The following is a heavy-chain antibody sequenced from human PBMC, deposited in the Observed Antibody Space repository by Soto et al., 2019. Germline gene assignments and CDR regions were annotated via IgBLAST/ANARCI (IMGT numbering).Heavy chain of an antibody. D-gene: IGHD3-10*01. CDR3: ATNPGGGGY. CDR1: GFTVSNNY. V-gene: IGHV3-53*01. Sequence: EVQLVESGGGLIQPGGSLRLSCAVSGFTVSNNYMSWVRQAPGKGLEGVSVIYSGGYTAYGDSVKGRFTISRDNSKNTHNLQINSREAAATAVFSGATNPGGGGYWGQGTLVTVSS. CDR2: IYSGGYT. J-gene: IGHJ4*02.